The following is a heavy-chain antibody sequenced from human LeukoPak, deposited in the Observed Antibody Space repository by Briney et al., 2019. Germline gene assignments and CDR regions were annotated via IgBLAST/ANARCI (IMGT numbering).Heavy chain of an antibody. Sequence: GGSLRLSCAASGFTFSTYTMNWVRQAPGKGLEWVSSISSSSIYIYYADSLKGRFTISRDNAKNSLYLQMNSLRAEDTAVYYCARGRDGYNLVDAFDIWGQGIMVTVSS. J-gene: IGHJ3*02. CDR3: ARGRDGYNLVDAFDI. D-gene: IGHD5-24*01. CDR1: GFTFSTYT. V-gene: IGHV3-21*01. CDR2: ISSSSIYI.